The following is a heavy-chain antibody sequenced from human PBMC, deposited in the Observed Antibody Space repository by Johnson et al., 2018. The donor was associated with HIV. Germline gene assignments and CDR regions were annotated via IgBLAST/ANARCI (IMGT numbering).Heavy chain of an antibody. CDR3: AREGDGYNYDAFDI. V-gene: IGHV3-30-3*01. D-gene: IGHD5-24*01. J-gene: IGHJ3*02. CDR2: ISYDGTNE. CDR1: GFTFNDYG. Sequence: QVQLVESGGGVVQPGRSLRLSCAASGFTFNDYGMHWVRQAPGKGLEWVAVISYDGTNEYYADSVKGRFTISRDNSKNTLYLQMNSLRAEDTAVYYCAREGDGYNYDAFDIWGQGTMVTVSS.